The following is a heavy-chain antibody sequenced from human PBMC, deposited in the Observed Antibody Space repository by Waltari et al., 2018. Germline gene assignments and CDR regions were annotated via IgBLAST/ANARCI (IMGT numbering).Heavy chain of an antibody. J-gene: IGHJ6*02. V-gene: IGHV3-30*09. Sequence: QVQLVESGGGVVQPGRSLRLSCAASEFTFSSYAMHWVRQAPGKGLEWVAVISYNERNIYYVDSVRGRCAISRDNSKKMLYLQMNSLRAEDTAVYYCARDYCDRTNCHGMDVWGQGTTVTVSS. D-gene: IGHD3-22*01. CDR1: EFTFSSYA. CDR2: ISYNERNI. CDR3: ARDYCDRTNCHGMDV.